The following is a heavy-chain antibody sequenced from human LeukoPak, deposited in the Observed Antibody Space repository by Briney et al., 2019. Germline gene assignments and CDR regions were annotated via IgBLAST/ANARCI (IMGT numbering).Heavy chain of an antibody. CDR3: ARDLRWVYGDYEYFQH. CDR1: GFTFSSYA. CDR2: ISYDGSNK. J-gene: IGHJ1*01. D-gene: IGHD4-17*01. Sequence: GGSLRLSCAASGFTFSSYAMHWVRQAPGKGLEWVAVISYDGSNKYYADSVKGRFTISRDNSKNTLYLQMNSLRAEDTAVYYCARDLRWVYGDYEYFQHWGQGNLVTVSS. V-gene: IGHV3-30-3*01.